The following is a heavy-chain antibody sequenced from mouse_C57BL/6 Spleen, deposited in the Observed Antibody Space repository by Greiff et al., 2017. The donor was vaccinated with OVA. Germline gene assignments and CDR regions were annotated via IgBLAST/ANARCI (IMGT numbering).Heavy chain of an antibody. CDR1: GYAFTNYL. Sequence: VQLQQSGAELVRPGTSVKVSCKASGYAFTNYLIEWVKQRPGQGLEWIGVINPGSGGTNYNEKFKGKATLTVDKSSSTAYMQLSSLTSEESAVYFGAGEGDGYYEGNFDYWGQGTTLTVSS. D-gene: IGHD2-3*01. V-gene: IGHV1-54*01. J-gene: IGHJ2*01. CDR2: INPGSGGT. CDR3: AGEGDGYYEGNFDY.